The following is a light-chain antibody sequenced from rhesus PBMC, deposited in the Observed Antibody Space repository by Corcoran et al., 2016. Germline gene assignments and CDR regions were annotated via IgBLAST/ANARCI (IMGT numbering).Light chain of an antibody. Sequence: DIVMTQTPLSLPVTPGEPASISCRSSQSLLDSEDGHTYLDWYLQKPGQFPQLLVYEVSNRASGVPDRFVGSGSVTDVTLKISRVEAEDVGVYYCMQALEFPLTFGGGTKVEIK. CDR3: MQALEFPLT. CDR1: QSLLDSEDGHTY. CDR2: EVS. J-gene: IGKJ4*01. V-gene: IGKV2-104*02.